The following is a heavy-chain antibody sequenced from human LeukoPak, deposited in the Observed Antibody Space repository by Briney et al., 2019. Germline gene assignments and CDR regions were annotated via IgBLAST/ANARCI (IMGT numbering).Heavy chain of an antibody. CDR2: IDWDDDK. CDR1: GFSLSTSGMC. CDR3: ARTCPYYYDSSGYPDY. J-gene: IGHJ4*02. Sequence: SGPALVKPTQTLTLTCTFSGFSLSTSGMCVSWIRQPPGKALEWLARIDWDDDKYYSTSLKTRLTISKDTSKNQMVLTMTNMDPVDTATYYCARTCPYYYDSSGYPDYWGQGTLVTVSS. V-gene: IGHV2-70*11. D-gene: IGHD3-22*01.